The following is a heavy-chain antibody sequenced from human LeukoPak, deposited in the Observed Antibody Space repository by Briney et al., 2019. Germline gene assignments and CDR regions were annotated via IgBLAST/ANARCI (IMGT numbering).Heavy chain of an antibody. Sequence: SETLSLTCTVSGGSISDYYWNWIRQPPGKGLEWIGYIYYSGTTNYNPSLESRVTISVDTSKNQFSLKLSSVTAADTAVYYCVKDRGNHVTDYWGQGTLVTVSS. CDR3: VKDRGNHVTDY. V-gene: IGHV4-59*12. CDR2: IYYSGTT. D-gene: IGHD1-14*01. CDR1: GGSISDYY. J-gene: IGHJ4*02.